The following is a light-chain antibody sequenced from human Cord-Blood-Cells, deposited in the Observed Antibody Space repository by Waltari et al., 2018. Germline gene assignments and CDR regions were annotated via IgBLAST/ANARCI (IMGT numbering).Light chain of an antibody. CDR3: QQYYSTPQWT. Sequence: DIVMTQFPDSLAVSLGERATINCKSSQSVLYSSNNKNYLAWYQQKPGQPPKLLIYWASTRESGVPDRFSGSGSGTDFTLTISSLQAEDVAVYYCQQYYSTPQWTFGQGTKVEIK. CDR2: WAS. V-gene: IGKV4-1*01. CDR1: QSVLYSSNNKNY. J-gene: IGKJ1*01.